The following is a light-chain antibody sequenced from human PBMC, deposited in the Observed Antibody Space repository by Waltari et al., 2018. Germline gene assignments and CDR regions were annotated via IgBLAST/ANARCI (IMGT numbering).Light chain of an antibody. CDR3: SSYTSISTPVV. CDR1: SSDGGGYKY. Sequence: QSALTQPASVSGSPGQSITISCIGTSSDGGGYKYVSWYQQHPGKVPKLLIYDVSNRPSGVSNRFSGSKSGNTASLTISGLQAEDEADYYCSSYTSISTPVVFGGGTKLTVL. V-gene: IGLV2-14*03. CDR2: DVS. J-gene: IGLJ2*01.